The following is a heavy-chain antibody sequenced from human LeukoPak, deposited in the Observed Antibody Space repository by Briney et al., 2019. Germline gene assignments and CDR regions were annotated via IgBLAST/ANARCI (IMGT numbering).Heavy chain of an antibody. CDR3: ASHDSGVDY. V-gene: IGHV4-38-2*02. CDR1: GYSISSGYY. J-gene: IGHJ4*02. D-gene: IGHD3-9*01. CDR2: IYYSGST. Sequence: SETLSLTCTVSGYSISSGYYWGWIRQPPGKGLEWIGGIYYSGSTYYNPSLKSRVTISVDTSKNQFSLKLSSVTAADTAVYYCASHDSGVDYWGQGTLVTVSS.